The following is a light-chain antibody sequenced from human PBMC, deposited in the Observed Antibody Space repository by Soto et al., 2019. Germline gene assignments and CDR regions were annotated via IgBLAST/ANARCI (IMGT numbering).Light chain of an antibody. J-gene: IGKJ3*01. CDR2: GAS. Sequence: EIVLTQSPGTLSLSPGERATLSCRASQSVSSSYLAWYQQKPGQAPRLLIYGASSRATGIPDRFSGSGSGTDFTLTISRLEPEDFAVDYCQQYGSSPPTFGPGTKVDIK. V-gene: IGKV3-20*01. CDR1: QSVSSSY. CDR3: QQYGSSPPT.